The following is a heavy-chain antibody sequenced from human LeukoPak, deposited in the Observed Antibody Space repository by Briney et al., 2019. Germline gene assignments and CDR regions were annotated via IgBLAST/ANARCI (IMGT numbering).Heavy chain of an antibody. V-gene: IGHV4-38-2*01. D-gene: IGHD3-3*01. J-gene: IGHJ4*02. CDR1: GYSISSGYY. CDR2: IYHSGRT. CDR3: ARHNRPATDDFWSGYYFRILSPFDY. Sequence: SETLSLTCAVSGYSISSGYYWGWIRQPPGKGLEWIGSIYHSGRTYYNPSLKSRVTISVDTSKNQFSLKLSSVTAADTAVYYCARHNRPATDDFWSGYYFRILSPFDYWGQGTLVTVSS.